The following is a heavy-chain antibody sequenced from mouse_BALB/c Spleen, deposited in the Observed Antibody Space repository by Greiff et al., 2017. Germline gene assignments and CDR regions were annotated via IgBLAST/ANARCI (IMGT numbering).Heavy chain of an antibody. Sequence: DVQLQESGPGLVKPSQSLSLTCTVTGYSITSDYAWNWIRQFPGNKLEWMGYISYSGSTSYNPSLKSRISITRDTSKNQFFLQLNSVTTEDTATYYCASDYGSAYWGQGTLVTVSA. D-gene: IGHD1-1*01. CDR1: GYSITSDYA. CDR3: ASDYGSAY. CDR2: ISYSGST. V-gene: IGHV3-2*02. J-gene: IGHJ3*01.